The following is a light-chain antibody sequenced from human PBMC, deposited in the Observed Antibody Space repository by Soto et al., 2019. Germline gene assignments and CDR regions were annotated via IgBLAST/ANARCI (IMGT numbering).Light chain of an antibody. J-gene: IGKJ2*01. CDR1: QSLLYSNGYNY. CDR3: MQALQTPYT. CDR2: LGS. Sequence: DIVMTQSPLSLPVTPGEPASISCRSSQSLLYSNGYNYLDWYLQKPGQSPQLLIYLGSNRASGVPDRFSGSGSGTEFTLKISRVEAEDAGVYYCMQALQTPYTFGQGTKLEIK. V-gene: IGKV2-28*01.